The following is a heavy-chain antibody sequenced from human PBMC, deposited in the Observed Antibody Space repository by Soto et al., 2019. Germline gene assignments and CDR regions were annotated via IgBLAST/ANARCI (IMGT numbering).Heavy chain of an antibody. D-gene: IGHD5-12*01. V-gene: IGHV2-26*01. Sequence: QVTLKESGPVLVKPTEPLTLTCTVSGFSLSNARMGVSWIRQPPGKALEWLAHILSNDEKSYSTSLKSRLTLSKHTSKSQVVLTMTNMDPVDTATYYCARIWGYDYFDYWGQGTPVTVSS. CDR1: GFSLSNARMG. J-gene: IGHJ4*02. CDR3: ARIWGYDYFDY. CDR2: ILSNDEK.